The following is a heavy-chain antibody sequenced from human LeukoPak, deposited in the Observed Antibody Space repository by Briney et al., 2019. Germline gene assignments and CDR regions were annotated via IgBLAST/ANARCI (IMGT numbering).Heavy chain of an antibody. CDR1: GYTFTSYG. CDR2: ISAYNGNT. Sequence: ASVKVSCKASGYTFTSYGISWVRQAPGQGLEWMGWISAYNGNTNYAQKLQGRVTMTTDTSTSTAYMELRSLRSDDTAAYYCARDRVVVAARSGGWFDPWGQGTLVTVSS. D-gene: IGHD2-15*01. V-gene: IGHV1-18*01. J-gene: IGHJ5*02. CDR3: ARDRVVVAARSGGWFDP.